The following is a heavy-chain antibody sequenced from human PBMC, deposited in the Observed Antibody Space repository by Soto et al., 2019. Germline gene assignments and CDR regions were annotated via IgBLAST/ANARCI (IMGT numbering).Heavy chain of an antibody. D-gene: IGHD2-15*01. Sequence: TSETLSLTCAVSGGSISSSNWWSWVRQPPGKGLEWIGSIYYSGSTYYNPSLKSRVTISVDTSKNQFSLKLSSVTAADTAVYYCARPFPTSHCSGGSCYGWGQGTLVTVSS. CDR1: GGSISSSNW. V-gene: IGHV4-39*01. CDR2: IYYSGST. CDR3: ARPFPTSHCSGGSCYG. J-gene: IGHJ4*02.